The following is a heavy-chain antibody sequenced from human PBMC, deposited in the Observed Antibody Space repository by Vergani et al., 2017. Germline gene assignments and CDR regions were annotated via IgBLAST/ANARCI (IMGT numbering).Heavy chain of an antibody. J-gene: IGHJ4*02. V-gene: IGHV3-33*03. CDR1: GFTFSSYG. CDR3: ARAYSSSWYEVVY. Sequence: QVQLVESGGGVVQPGRSLRLSCAASGFTFSSYGMHWVRQAPGKGLEWVAVIWYDGSNKYYADSVKGRFTISRDNAKNSLYLQMNSLRAEDTAVYYCARAYSSSWYEVVYWGQGTLVTVSS. D-gene: IGHD6-13*01. CDR2: IWYDGSNK.